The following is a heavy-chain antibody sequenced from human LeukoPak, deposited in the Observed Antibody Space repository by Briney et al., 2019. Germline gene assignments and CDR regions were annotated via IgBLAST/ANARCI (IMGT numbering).Heavy chain of an antibody. J-gene: IGHJ3*02. CDR2: IYHSGST. V-gene: IGHV4-4*02. CDR3: ARDPYSSGTDAFDI. D-gene: IGHD6-19*01. CDR1: GGSISSSNW. Sequence: SETLSLTCAVSGGSISSSNWWSWVRQPPGKGLEWIGEIYHSGSTNYNPSLKSRVTISVDKSKNQFSLKLSSVTAADTAVYYCARDPYSSGTDAFDIWGQGTMVTVSS.